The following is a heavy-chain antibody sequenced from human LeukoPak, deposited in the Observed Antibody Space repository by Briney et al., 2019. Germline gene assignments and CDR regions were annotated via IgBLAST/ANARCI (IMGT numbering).Heavy chain of an antibody. J-gene: IGHJ4*02. D-gene: IGHD5-12*01. V-gene: IGHV3-23*01. CDR3: ATRGIYSGYDYFDY. CDR2: ISGSGGST. Sequence: PGRSLRLSCAASGFTFSSYAMSWVRQAPGKGLEWVSAISGSGGSTYYADSVKGRFTISRDNSKNTLYLQMNSLRAEDTAVYYCATRGIYSGYDYFDYWGQGTLVTVSS. CDR1: GFTFSSYA.